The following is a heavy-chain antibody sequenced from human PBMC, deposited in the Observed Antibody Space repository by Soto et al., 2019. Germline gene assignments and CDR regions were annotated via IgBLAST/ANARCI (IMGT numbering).Heavy chain of an antibody. J-gene: IGHJ4*02. V-gene: IGHV3-33*01. CDR3: VLRGYRAPYHFAY. D-gene: IGHD3-22*01. CDR2: ILYDGSNK. CDR1: GFTFSSYG. Sequence: GGSLRLSCAASGFTFSSYGMHWVRQAPGKGLDLVAVILYDGSNKYYSASVKGRFTISIDNSQNPLYLKMNSLRAXHRDVYYCVLRGYRAPYHFAYRRQGTPVTVSS.